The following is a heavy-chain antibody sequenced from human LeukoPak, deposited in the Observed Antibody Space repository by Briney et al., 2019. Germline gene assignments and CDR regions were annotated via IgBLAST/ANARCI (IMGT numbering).Heavy chain of an antibody. V-gene: IGHV4-39*07. J-gene: IGHJ4*02. CDR2: IYYSGST. CDR3: ARVTAVAGTETFDY. CDR1: GGSISSYY. Sequence: PSETLSLTCTVSGGSISSYYWSWIRQPPGKGLEWIGSIYYSGSTYYNPSLKSRVTISVDTSKNQFSLKLSSVTAADTAVYYCARVTAVAGTETFDYWGQGTLVTVSS. D-gene: IGHD6-19*01.